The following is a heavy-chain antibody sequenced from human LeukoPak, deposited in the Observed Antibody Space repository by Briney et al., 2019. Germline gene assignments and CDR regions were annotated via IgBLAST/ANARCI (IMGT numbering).Heavy chain of an antibody. CDR1: GGSISSYY. Sequence: SETLSLTCTVSGGSISSYYWSWIRQPPGKGLEWIGYIYYSGSTNYNPSLKSRVTISVDTSKNQFSLKLSSVTAADTAVYYCAGEDVSGSLGIDYWGQETLVTVSS. CDR2: IYYSGST. V-gene: IGHV4-59*01. D-gene: IGHD3-10*01. CDR3: AGEDVSGSLGIDY. J-gene: IGHJ4*02.